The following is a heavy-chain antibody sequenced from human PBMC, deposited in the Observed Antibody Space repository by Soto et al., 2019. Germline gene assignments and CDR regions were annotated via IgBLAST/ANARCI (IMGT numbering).Heavy chain of an antibody. CDR3: AHSNYDILTGVNWFDP. D-gene: IGHD3-9*01. CDR1: GFSLSTSGVG. Sequence: QITLKESGPTLVKPTQTLTLTCTFSGFSLSTSGVGVGWIRQPPGKALEWLALIYWADDKRYSPSLKSRLTITKDTSKNQVVLTMTNMDPVDTATYYCAHSNYDILTGVNWFDPWGQGTLVTVSS. J-gene: IGHJ5*02. CDR2: IYWADDK. V-gene: IGHV2-5*02.